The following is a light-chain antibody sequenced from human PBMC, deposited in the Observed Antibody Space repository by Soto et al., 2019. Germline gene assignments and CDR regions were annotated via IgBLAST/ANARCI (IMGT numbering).Light chain of an antibody. CDR2: TND. J-gene: IGLJ3*02. CDR1: SFNIGRNP. Sequence: QSVLTQPPSASGTPGQRVTISCSGSSFNIGRNPVNWYQQFPGTAPKLLIYTNDQRPSGLPDRFSGSKSGTSASLAISGLQSDDEGDYYCAAWDDSLHGWVFGGGTKLTVL. V-gene: IGLV1-44*01. CDR3: AAWDDSLHGWV.